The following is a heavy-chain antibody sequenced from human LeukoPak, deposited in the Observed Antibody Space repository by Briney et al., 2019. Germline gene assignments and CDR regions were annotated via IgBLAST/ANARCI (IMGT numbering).Heavy chain of an antibody. D-gene: IGHD5-12*01. CDR2: ISGSGGST. Sequence: GGSLRLSCAASGITFSSYSMNWVRQAPGKGLEWVSAISGSGGSTYYADSVKGRFTISRDTSKNTLYLQMNSLRAEDTAVYYCAKEGGYSGYDLTYYFDYWGQGTLVTVSS. CDR1: GITFSSYS. V-gene: IGHV3-23*01. CDR3: AKEGGYSGYDLTYYFDY. J-gene: IGHJ4*02.